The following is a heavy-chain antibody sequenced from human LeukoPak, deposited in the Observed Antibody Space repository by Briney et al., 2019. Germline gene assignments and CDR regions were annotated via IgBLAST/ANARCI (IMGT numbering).Heavy chain of an antibody. V-gene: IGHV3-21*01. CDR2: ISSSSSYI. CDR3: ARDNTGNAAY. Sequence: PGGSLRLSCAASGFTFSTYGMHWVRQAPGKGLEWVSSISSSSSYIYYADSVKGRFTISRDNAKNSLYLQMNSLRAEDTAVYYCARDNTGNAAYWGQGTLVTVSS. D-gene: IGHD4-23*01. J-gene: IGHJ4*02. CDR1: GFTFSTYG.